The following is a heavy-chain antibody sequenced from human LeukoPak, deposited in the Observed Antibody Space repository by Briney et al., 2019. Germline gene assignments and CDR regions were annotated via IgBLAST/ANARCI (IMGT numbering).Heavy chain of an antibody. CDR1: GYTFTGYY. CDR2: INPNSGST. J-gene: IGHJ4*02. D-gene: IGHD3-3*01. V-gene: IGHV1-2*02. CDR3: ARGLSITIFGVVMFDY. Sequence: ASVKVSCKASGYTFTGYYMHWVRQAPGQGLEWMGSINPNSGSTNYAQKFQGRVTMTRDTSISTAYMELSRLRSDDTAVYYCARGLSITIFGVVMFDYWGQGPLVTVSS.